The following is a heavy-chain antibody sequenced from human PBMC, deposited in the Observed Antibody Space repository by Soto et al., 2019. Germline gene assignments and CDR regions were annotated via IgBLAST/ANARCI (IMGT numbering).Heavy chain of an antibody. V-gene: IGHV3-11*05. Sequence: GGSLRLSCAASGFTFSDYYMTWIRQAPGKGLEWVSYISTSSSYTNHADSVKGRFTISRDNANNSLYLQMNNLRADDTAVYYCAGGRYSSSLYGMDVWGQGTTVTVSS. CDR2: ISTSSSYT. J-gene: IGHJ6*02. CDR3: AGGRYSSSLYGMDV. CDR1: GFTFSDYY. D-gene: IGHD6-19*01.